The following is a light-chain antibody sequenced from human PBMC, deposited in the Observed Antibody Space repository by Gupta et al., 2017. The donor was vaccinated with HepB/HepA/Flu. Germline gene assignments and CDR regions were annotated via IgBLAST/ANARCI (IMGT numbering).Light chain of an antibody. J-gene: IGLJ3*02. CDR3: VMFMGSGIWV. CDR2: NTN. Sequence: QTVVTQEPSFSVSPGGTVTLTCGLSSGSVSANYYPSWYQQTPGQAPRTLIYNTNTRSAGVPDRFSGSVLGNKVALTITGAQADDESDYYCVMFMGSGIWVFGGGTKLTVL. CDR1: SGSVSANYY. V-gene: IGLV8-61*01.